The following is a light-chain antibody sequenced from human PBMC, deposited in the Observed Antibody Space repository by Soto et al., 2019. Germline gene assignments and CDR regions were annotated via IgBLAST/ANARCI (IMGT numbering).Light chain of an antibody. Sequence: DIQLTQSPSFLSASVGDRVTITCRASQGINIFLAWFQQKPGKAPNLLISAASTLQSGVPSRFSGSGSETEFTLTITSLQPEDSATYYCQQRNSYPRTFGQETKVEIK. CDR1: QGINIF. CDR3: QQRNSYPRT. V-gene: IGKV1-9*01. J-gene: IGKJ2*01. CDR2: AAS.